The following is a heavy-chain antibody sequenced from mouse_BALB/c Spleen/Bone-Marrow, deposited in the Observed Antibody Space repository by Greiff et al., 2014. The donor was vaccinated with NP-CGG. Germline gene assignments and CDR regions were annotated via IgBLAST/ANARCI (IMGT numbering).Heavy chain of an antibody. V-gene: IGHV1S126*01. J-gene: IGHJ3*01. CDR1: GYSFTSYW. Sequence: VKLMESGPQLVRPGASVKISCKASGYSFTSYWMHWVKQRPGQGLEWIGMIDPSDSETRLNQKFKDKATLTVDKSSSTAYMQLSSPTSEDPAVYYCASPSDGNPFAYWGQGTLVTVSA. CDR3: ASPSDGNPFAY. D-gene: IGHD2-1*01. CDR2: IDPSDSET.